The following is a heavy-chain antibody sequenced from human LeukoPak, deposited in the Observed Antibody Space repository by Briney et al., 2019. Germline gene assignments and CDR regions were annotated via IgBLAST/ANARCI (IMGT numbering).Heavy chain of an antibody. J-gene: IGHJ3*02. V-gene: IGHV4-4*02. D-gene: IGHD4-11*01. Sequence: PSETLSPTCAVSGGSISSSNWWSWVRQPPGKGLEWIGEIYHSGSTNYNPSLKSRVTISVDKSKNQFSLKLSSVTAADTAVYYCARVRDYSNYDAFDIWGQGTMVTVSS. CDR1: GGSISSSNW. CDR2: IYHSGST. CDR3: ARVRDYSNYDAFDI.